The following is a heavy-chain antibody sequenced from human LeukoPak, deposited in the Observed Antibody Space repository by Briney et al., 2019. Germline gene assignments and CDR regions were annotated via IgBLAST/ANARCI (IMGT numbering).Heavy chain of an antibody. CDR1: GFTFDDYA. D-gene: IGHD6-19*01. CDR3: AKDIVGAVAGTFDY. Sequence: GRSLRLSCAASGFTFDDYAMHWVRQAPGKGLEWVSGISWNSGSIGYADSVKGRFTIPRDNAKNSLYLQMNSLRAEDTALYYCAKDIVGAVAGTFDYWGQGTLVTVSS. V-gene: IGHV3-9*01. CDR2: ISWNSGSI. J-gene: IGHJ4*02.